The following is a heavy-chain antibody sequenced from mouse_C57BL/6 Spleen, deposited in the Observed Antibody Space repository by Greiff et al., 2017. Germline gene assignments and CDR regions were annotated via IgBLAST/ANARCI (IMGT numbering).Heavy chain of an antibody. CDR2: IWSGGST. CDR3: ARNSYDDYFGY. V-gene: IGHV2-2*01. J-gene: IGHJ2*01. D-gene: IGHD2-10*02. CDR1: GFSLTSYG. Sequence: QVQLQQSGPGLVQPSQCLSITCTVSGFSLTSYGVHWVRQSPGKGLEWLGVIWSGGSTDYNAAFISSLSISKDNTKSQVFFKMNSMQADDTAIYYCARNSYDDYFGYWGQGTTLTVAS.